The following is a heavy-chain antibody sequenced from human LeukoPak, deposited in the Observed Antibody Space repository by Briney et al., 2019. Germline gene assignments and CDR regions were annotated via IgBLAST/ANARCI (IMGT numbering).Heavy chain of an antibody. CDR1: GGSISSYY. J-gene: IGHJ2*01. CDR3: ARGDGSGYGNWYFDL. D-gene: IGHD6-19*01. Sequence: SETLSLTCTVSGGSISSYYWSWIRQPPGKGLEWIGYIYYSGSTNYNPSLKCRVTISVDTSKNQFSLKLSSVTAADTAVYYCARGDGSGYGNWYFDLWGRGTLVTVSS. CDR2: IYYSGST. V-gene: IGHV4-59*08.